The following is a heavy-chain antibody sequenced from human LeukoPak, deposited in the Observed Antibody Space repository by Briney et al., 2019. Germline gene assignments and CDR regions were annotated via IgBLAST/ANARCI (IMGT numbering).Heavy chain of an antibody. Sequence: GGSLRLSCAASGFTFSSYTMTWVRQAPGKGLEWVSAFTRDTGDTYYAESVRGRSTISRDNSKNTLYLQMNSLRAEDTAVYYCARSITGDYWGQGALVAVSS. D-gene: IGHD1-14*01. CDR2: FTRDTGDT. CDR1: GFTFSSYT. CDR3: ARSITGDY. J-gene: IGHJ4*02. V-gene: IGHV3-23*01.